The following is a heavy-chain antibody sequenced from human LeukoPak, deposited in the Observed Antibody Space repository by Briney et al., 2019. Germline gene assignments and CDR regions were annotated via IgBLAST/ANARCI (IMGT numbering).Heavy chain of an antibody. J-gene: IGHJ5*02. Sequence: GESLKISCKGSGYRFTTYWIGWVRQMPGKGLEWKGIIYPSDSDTRYSPSFQGQVTISADKSINTAYLQWSSLKASDTAIYYCARTSCSTTCIIDLWGQGTLVTVSS. V-gene: IGHV5-51*01. CDR2: IYPSDSDT. CDR1: GYRFTTYW. D-gene: IGHD1-1*01. CDR3: ARTSCSTTCIIDL.